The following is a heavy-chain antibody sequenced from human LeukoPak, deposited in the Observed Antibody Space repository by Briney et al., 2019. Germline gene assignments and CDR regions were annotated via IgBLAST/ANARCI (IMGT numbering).Heavy chain of an antibody. D-gene: IGHD3-3*01. Sequence: SETLSLTCTVSGGSISSYYWSWIRQPAGKGLEWMGRIYTSGSTNYNPSLKSRVTMSVDTSKNQFSLKLSSVTAADTAVYYCARDLRVTTYYDFWSGHAFDIWGQGTMVTVSS. CDR2: IYTSGST. V-gene: IGHV4-4*07. CDR1: GGSISSYY. CDR3: ARDLRVTTYYDFWSGHAFDI. J-gene: IGHJ3*02.